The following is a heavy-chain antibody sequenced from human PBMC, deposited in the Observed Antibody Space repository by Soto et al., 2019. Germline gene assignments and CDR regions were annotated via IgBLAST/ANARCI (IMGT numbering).Heavy chain of an antibody. CDR3: AKARGISSARLITWFDP. Sequence: QVHLVQSGPETRTPGASVKVSCKASGYTFIGYYIHWIRQAPGQGLEWMGYINPQTGAPTYAQKFKGSVTMTRDTTLRTAYMELKTLTSNDTAVYYCAKARGISSARLITWFDPWGQGTLGSVSS. J-gene: IGHJ5*02. V-gene: IGHV1-2*04. CDR2: INPQTGAP. CDR1: GYTFIGYY. D-gene: IGHD2-2*01.